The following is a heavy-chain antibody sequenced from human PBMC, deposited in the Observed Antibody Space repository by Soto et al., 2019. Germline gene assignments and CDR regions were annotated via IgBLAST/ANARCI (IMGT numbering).Heavy chain of an antibody. CDR3: ARIKF. CDR1: GFTFSSYA. J-gene: IGHJ4*02. CDR2: ISYDGSNK. V-gene: IGHV3-30-3*01. Sequence: GGSLRLSCAASGFTFSSYAMHWVRQAPGKGLEWVAVISYDGSNKYYADSVKGRFTISRDNSKNTLYLQMSSLRAEDTAVYYCARIKFWGQGTLVTVSS.